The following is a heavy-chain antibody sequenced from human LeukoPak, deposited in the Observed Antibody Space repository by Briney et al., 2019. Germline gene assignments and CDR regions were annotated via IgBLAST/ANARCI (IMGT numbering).Heavy chain of an antibody. Sequence: SETLSLTCTVSGGSISSYYWSWIRQPPGKGLEWIGYIYYSGSTNYNPSLKSRVTISVDTSKNQFSLKLSSVTAADTAVYYCARDRGLRRAQAHYYYYMDVWGKGATVTVSS. D-gene: IGHD5-12*01. V-gene: IGHV4-59*12. J-gene: IGHJ6*03. CDR1: GGSISSYY. CDR3: ARDRGLRRAQAHYYYYMDV. CDR2: IYYSGST.